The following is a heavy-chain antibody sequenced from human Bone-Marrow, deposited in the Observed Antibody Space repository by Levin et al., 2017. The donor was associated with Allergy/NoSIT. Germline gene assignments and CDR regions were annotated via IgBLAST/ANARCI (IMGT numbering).Heavy chain of an antibody. CDR3: VRGLAVATTWFDP. D-gene: IGHD5-12*01. CDR2: VRYTGSA. CDR1: GDSVPSSY. J-gene: IGHJ5*02. Sequence: SQTLSLTCTVSGDSVPSSYWSWIRQSPGGGLEWIGTVRYTGSATYNPSLDSRVTVSVDTSTNQLSLEVTSVTAADTAMYYCVRGLAVATTWFDPWGQGTLVIVSS. V-gene: IGHV4-59*02.